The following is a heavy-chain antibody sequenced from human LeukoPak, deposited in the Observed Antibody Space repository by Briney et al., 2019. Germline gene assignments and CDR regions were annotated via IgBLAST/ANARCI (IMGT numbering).Heavy chain of an antibody. CDR3: ARSDGSYYHYFDY. CDR2: IYHSGST. D-gene: IGHD1-26*01. CDR1: GGSISSGGHS. J-gene: IGHJ4*02. Sequence: SETLSLTRAVSGGSISSGGHSWSWIRQPPGKGLEWIGYIYHSGSTYYNPSLKSRVTISVDRSKNQFSLKLSSVTAADTAVYYCARSDGSYYHYFDYWGQGTLVTVSS. V-gene: IGHV4-30-2*01.